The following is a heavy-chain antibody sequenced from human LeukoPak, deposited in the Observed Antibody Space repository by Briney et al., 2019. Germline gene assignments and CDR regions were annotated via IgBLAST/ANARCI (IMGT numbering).Heavy chain of an antibody. J-gene: IGHJ4*02. D-gene: IGHD4-23*01. CDR2: ISSNGGST. CDR1: GFTFSSYA. V-gene: IGHV3-64*01. Sequence: GGSLRLSCAASGFTFSSYAMHWVRQAPGKGLEYVSAISSNGGSTYYANSVKGRFTISRDNSKNTLYLQMGSLRAEDMAVYYCARGESGGNSDLSFDYWGQRTLVTVSS. CDR3: ARGESGGNSDLSFDY.